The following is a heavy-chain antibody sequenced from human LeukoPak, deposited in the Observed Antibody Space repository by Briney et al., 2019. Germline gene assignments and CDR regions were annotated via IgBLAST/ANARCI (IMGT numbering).Heavy chain of an antibody. V-gene: IGHV3-53*01. Sequence: PGGSLRLSCAASGFTVSSNYMSWVRQAPGKGLEWVSVIYSGGSTYYADSVKGRFTISRDNSKNTLYLQMNSLRAEDTAVYYCARGADILTGYIWPAGWFDPWGQGTLVTVSS. CDR1: GFTVSSNY. CDR2: IYSGGST. CDR3: ARGADILTGYIWPAGWFDP. D-gene: IGHD3-9*01. J-gene: IGHJ5*02.